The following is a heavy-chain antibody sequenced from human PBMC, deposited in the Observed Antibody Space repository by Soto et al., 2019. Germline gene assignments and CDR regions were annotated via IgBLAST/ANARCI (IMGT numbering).Heavy chain of an antibody. D-gene: IGHD1-26*01. J-gene: IGHJ6*02. Sequence: QLQLQESGPGLVKPSETLSLICSVSGGSISSDTFYWGWFRQPPGKGLEWIGSIYYNGNTYYNPSLKGRVTISMDTSKNQFSLKVSSVTVADTGVYYCARPRTYIKYGASFYGVDVWGQGTTVTVSS. CDR3: ARPRTYIKYGASFYGVDV. CDR2: IYYNGNT. CDR1: GGSISSDTFY. V-gene: IGHV4-39*01.